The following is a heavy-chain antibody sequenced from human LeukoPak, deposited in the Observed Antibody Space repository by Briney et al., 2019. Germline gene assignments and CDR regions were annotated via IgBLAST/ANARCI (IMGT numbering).Heavy chain of an antibody. D-gene: IGHD5-24*01. CDR3: ARDYKYAFDN. V-gene: IGHV3-48*01. CDR1: GFRFSDYS. Sequence: GGSLRLSCAASGFRFSDYSMNWVRQAPGKGLEWISYIGISSGNTNYADSVKGRLTISGDKAKNSLYLQMNSLRVEDTAVYYCARDYKYAFDNWGQGTLVTVSS. J-gene: IGHJ4*02. CDR2: IGISSGNT.